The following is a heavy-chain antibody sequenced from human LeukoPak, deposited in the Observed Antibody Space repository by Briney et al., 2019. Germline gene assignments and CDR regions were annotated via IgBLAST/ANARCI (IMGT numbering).Heavy chain of an antibody. V-gene: IGHV1-69-2*01. Sequence: ASVKISXKVSGYTFTDYYMHWVQQAPGKGLEWMGLVDPEDGETIYAEKFQGRVTITADTSTDTAYMELSSLRSEDTAMYYCATEGIGAVVVFDYWGQGTLVTVSS. CDR1: GYTFTDYY. CDR2: VDPEDGET. D-gene: IGHD3-22*01. J-gene: IGHJ4*02. CDR3: ATEGIGAVVVFDY.